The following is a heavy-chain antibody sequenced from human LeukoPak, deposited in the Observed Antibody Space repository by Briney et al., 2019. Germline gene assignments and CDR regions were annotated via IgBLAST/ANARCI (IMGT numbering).Heavy chain of an antibody. V-gene: IGHV1-2*02. J-gene: IGHJ3*02. CDR3: ARLRGGFDAFDI. CDR1: GYTFTGYY. D-gene: IGHD3-10*01. CDR2: INPNTGGT. Sequence: GASVKVSCKASGYTFTGYYMHWVRQAPGQGLEWMGWINPNTGGTNYAQKFQGRVTMTRDTSISTAYMELSRLRSDDTAVYYCARLRGGFDAFDIWGQGTMVTVSS.